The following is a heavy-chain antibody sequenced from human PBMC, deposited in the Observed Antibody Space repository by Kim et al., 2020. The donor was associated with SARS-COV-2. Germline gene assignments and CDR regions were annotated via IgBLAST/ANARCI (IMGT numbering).Heavy chain of an antibody. Sequence: SETLSLTCTVSGDSISRGAFYWSWVRQLPGKGLEWIGYMYYSGSTDYNPSLKSRVSISADMSKNQFSLKLRSVTAADTAVYYCARDTLGAAATGGVDVWG. CDR1: GDSISRGAFY. CDR2: MYYSGST. V-gene: IGHV4-31*03. CDR3: ARDTLGAAATGGVDV. D-gene: IGHD2-2*01. J-gene: IGHJ6*01.